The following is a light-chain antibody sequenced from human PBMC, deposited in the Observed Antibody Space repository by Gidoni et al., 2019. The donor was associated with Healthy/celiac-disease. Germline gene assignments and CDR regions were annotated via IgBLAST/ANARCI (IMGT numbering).Light chain of an antibody. CDR2: ASS. CDR3: QHSYSTPPT. J-gene: IGKJ1*01. Sequence: DIQMTQSPSSLSASVGDRVTITCRASQSISSYLNWYQQKPGKAPKLLIYASSSLQSGVPDRFSGSCSGTYFPLTISRLQPDFFATYYCQHSYSTPPTFGQGTKVEIK. CDR1: QSISSY. V-gene: IGKV1-39*01.